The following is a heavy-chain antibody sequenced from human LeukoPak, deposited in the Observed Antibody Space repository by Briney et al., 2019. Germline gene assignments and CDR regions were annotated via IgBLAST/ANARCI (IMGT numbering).Heavy chain of an antibody. CDR1: GFPFNIYA. V-gene: IGHV3-23*01. Sequence: GGPLRLSCAASGFPFNIYAINWVRQAPGKGLEWVSAISGSGGKTYYADSVKGRFTISRDNSKNTLYLQMDSLRAEDTAVYYCAKDCVYYYDSSGPYYFDYWGQGTLVTVSS. J-gene: IGHJ4*02. D-gene: IGHD3-22*01. CDR2: ISGSGGKT. CDR3: AKDCVYYYDSSGPYYFDY.